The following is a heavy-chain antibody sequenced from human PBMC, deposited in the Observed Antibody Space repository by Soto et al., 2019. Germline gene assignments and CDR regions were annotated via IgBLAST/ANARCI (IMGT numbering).Heavy chain of an antibody. CDR3: ARQHLEMATITSFDYFDY. J-gene: IGHJ4*02. D-gene: IGHD5-12*01. CDR2: IYYSGST. Sequence: SETLSLTCTVPGGSISSYYWSWIRQPPGKGLEWIGYIYYSGSTNYNPSLKSRVTISVDTSKNQFSLKLSSVTAADTAVYYCARQHLEMATITSFDYFDYWGQGTLVTVSS. CDR1: GGSISSYY. V-gene: IGHV4-59*01.